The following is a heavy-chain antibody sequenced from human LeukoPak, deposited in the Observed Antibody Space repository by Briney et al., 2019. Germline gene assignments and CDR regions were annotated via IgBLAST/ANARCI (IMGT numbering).Heavy chain of an antibody. CDR2: IDTYSGKT. Sequence: ASVKVSCKASGYTYTTDGISWVRQAPGQGLEWMGWIDTYSGKTNYAQKFQGRVSMTSDTSTSTAYMELRSLRSDDTAVYYCARDRGIAEADSFDPWGQGTLVTVSS. V-gene: IGHV1-18*01. J-gene: IGHJ5*02. CDR1: GYTYTTDG. D-gene: IGHD6-13*01. CDR3: ARDRGIAEADSFDP.